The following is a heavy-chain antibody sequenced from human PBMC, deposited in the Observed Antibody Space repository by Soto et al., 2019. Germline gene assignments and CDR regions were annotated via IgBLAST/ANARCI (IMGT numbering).Heavy chain of an antibody. D-gene: IGHD3-22*01. CDR3: ARGVHLDSGGYYYFY. J-gene: IGHJ4*02. Sequence: ASVKVSCKASGYTFTSYAMHWVRQAPGQRLEWMGWINAGNGNTKYSQKFQGRVTITKNTSASTAYMELSSLRSEDTAVYYCARGVHLDSGGYYYFYWGQGTLVTVSS. CDR1: GYTFTSYA. V-gene: IGHV1-3*01. CDR2: INAGNGNT.